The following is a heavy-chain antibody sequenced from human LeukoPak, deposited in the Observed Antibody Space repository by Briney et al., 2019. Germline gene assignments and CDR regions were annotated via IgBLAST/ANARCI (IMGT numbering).Heavy chain of an antibody. D-gene: IGHD3-10*01. CDR3: AKCGGTGSYYEGFDY. J-gene: IGHJ4*02. CDR1: GFTFSSYA. V-gene: IGHV3-23*01. Sequence: GGSLRLSCAVSGFTFSSYAMSWVRQAPGKGLEWVSAISGSGGSTYYADSVKGRFTISRDNSKNTLYLQMNSLRAEDTAVYYCAKCGGTGSYYEGFDYWGQGTLVTVSS. CDR2: ISGSGGST.